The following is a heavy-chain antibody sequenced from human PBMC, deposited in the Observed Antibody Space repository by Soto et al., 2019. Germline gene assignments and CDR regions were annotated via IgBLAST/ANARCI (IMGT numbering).Heavy chain of an antibody. CDR1: DASITSDGYY. V-gene: IGHV4-31*03. Sequence: QVQLQESGPGLLKTSQTLALTCSVSDASITSDGYYWSWIRKFPGKGLEWIGHIYYSGNSYYNLSLASRLLISVDTSKNQFSLKLSSVTAADTAVYYCARTVGSGSPDFDYWGQGILVTVSS. D-gene: IGHD3-10*01. CDR2: IYYSGNS. CDR3: ARTVGSGSPDFDY. J-gene: IGHJ4*02.